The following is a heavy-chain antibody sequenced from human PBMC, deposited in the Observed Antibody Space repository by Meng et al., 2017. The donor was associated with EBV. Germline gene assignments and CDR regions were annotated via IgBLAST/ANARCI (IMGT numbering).Heavy chain of an antibody. J-gene: IGHJ4*02. V-gene: IGHV3-15*01. CDR3: TTDEEGSRF. CDR1: GFTFRNGW. CDR2: IRSKTDDGPI. D-gene: IGHD3-10*01. Sequence: VEAGGGCVKAGASSRLSCSASGFTFRNGWMNWVRKAPGKGLEWVGRIRSKTDDGPIDYAAPLKGRFSISRDDSKDTWHLQMNSLKTEDTAMYYCTTDEEGSRFWGQGTLVTVSS.